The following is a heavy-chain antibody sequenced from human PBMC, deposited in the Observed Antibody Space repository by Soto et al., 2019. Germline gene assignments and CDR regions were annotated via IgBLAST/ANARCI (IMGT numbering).Heavy chain of an antibody. CDR3: AKEAPGHYDSRNVIDY. Sequence: SLRLSCGASGWAIGRYSMSWVRQAPGKGLEWVSAISGSGGSTYYADSVKGRFTISRDNSKNTLYLQMNSLRAEDTAVYYCAKEAPGHYDSRNVIDYWGQGTLVTVSS. D-gene: IGHD3-22*01. CDR2: ISGSGGST. J-gene: IGHJ4*02. CDR1: GWAIGRYS. V-gene: IGHV3-23*01.